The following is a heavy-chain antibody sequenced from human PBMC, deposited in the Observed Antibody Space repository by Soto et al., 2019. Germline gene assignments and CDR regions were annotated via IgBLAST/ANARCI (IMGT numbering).Heavy chain of an antibody. CDR2: INYTGTT. V-gene: IGHV4-34*01. CDR1: GGSFSGYS. Sequence: SETLSLTCAVNGGSFSGYSWTWIRQAPGKGLDWIGEINYTGTTNYSPSLKSRVTISVDTSKNQFSLKLSSVTAADTAVYYCARGLFRPAGGGVIVHYYYYYYMDVWGKGTTVTVSS. J-gene: IGHJ6*03. CDR3: ARGLFRPAGGGVIVHYYYYYYMDV. D-gene: IGHD3-16*02.